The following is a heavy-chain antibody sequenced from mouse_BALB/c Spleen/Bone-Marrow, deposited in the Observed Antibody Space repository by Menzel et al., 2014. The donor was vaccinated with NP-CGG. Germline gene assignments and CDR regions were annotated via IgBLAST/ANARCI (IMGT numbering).Heavy chain of an antibody. V-gene: IGHV1-4*01. D-gene: IGHD2-3*01. Sequence: VQGVESGAELARPGASVKMSCKASGYTFTSYTVHWIKQRPGQGLEWIGYIDPSSGYSNYNQKFKDKATLTADISSSTAYMQLSSLTSEDSAVYYCAPYDGYYNWYFDVWGAGTTVTVSS. CDR1: GYTFTSYT. CDR3: APYDGYYNWYFDV. CDR2: IDPSSGYS. J-gene: IGHJ1*01.